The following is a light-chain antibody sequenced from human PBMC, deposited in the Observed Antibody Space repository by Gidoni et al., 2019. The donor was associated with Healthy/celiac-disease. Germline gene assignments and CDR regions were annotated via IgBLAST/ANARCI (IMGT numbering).Light chain of an antibody. Sequence: DIQKPQSRSSLSASLGDRVTITCRASQSISSYLNWYQQNPGKAPKLLIYAASSLQGGVPSRFSGSGSGTDFTLTIRSLQPEDFATYYCQQSYSTPPLTFXGXTKVEIK. V-gene: IGKV1-39*01. J-gene: IGKJ4*01. CDR2: AAS. CDR1: QSISSY. CDR3: QQSYSTPPLT.